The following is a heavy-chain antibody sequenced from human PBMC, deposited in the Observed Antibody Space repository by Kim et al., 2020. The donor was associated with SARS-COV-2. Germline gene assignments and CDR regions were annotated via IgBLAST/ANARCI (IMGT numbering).Heavy chain of an antibody. Sequence: SETLSLTCTVSCGSISSGGYYWCWLRQHPGKGLEWIGYFYYSGSTYYNPSLKSRVTISVDTSKNQFSLMLSSTTAADTAVYYCARLQCLPHAPIYYWGQG. D-gene: IGHD6-19*01. V-gene: IGHV4-31*03. CDR2: FYYSGST. CDR3: ARLQCLPHAPIYY. J-gene: IGHJ4*02. CDR1: CGSISSGGYY.